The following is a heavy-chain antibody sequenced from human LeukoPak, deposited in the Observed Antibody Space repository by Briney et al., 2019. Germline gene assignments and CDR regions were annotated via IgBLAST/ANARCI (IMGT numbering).Heavy chain of an antibody. CDR2: ISSTSSYI. Sequence: GGSLRLSCAASGFTFSSYNMNWVRQASGKGLEWVSSISSTSSYINYADSVKGRFTISRDKAKNSLYLQMNSLRAEDTAVYYCARVTLTGYYAFDYWGQGTLVTVSS. J-gene: IGHJ4*02. V-gene: IGHV3-21*01. CDR3: ARVTLTGYYAFDY. D-gene: IGHD3-9*01. CDR1: GFTFSSYN.